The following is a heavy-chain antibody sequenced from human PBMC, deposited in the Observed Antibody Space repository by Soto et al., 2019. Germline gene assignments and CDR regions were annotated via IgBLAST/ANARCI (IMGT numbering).Heavy chain of an antibody. CDR2: ISAYNGNT. J-gene: IGHJ6*02. V-gene: IGHV1-18*01. D-gene: IGHD3-22*01. CDR1: GYTFTSYG. CDR3: ARVRKGTMIVVVIPTNYGMDV. Sequence: ASVKVSCKASGYTFTSYGISWVRQAPGQGLEWMGWISAYNGNTNYAQKLQGRVTMTTDTSTSTAYMEPRSLRSDDTAVYYCARVRKGTMIVVVIPTNYGMDVWGQGTTVTVSS.